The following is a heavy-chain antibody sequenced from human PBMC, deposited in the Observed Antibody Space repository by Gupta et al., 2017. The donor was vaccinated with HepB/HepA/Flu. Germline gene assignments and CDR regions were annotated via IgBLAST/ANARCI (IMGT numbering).Heavy chain of an antibody. V-gene: IGHV3-72*01. CDR3: ARDGGGLDY. Sequence: EVQLVESGGGLVQPGVSLRLSCAASGFTFSDHYVDWVRQAPGKGLEWVARIRNKATSYHTEYAASVKGRFTISRDDSMNSVYLQMNSLKTDDTVMYYCARDGGGLDYWGQGTLVTVSS. D-gene: IGHD3-16*01. CDR1: GFTFSDHY. CDR2: IRNKATSYHT. J-gene: IGHJ4*02.